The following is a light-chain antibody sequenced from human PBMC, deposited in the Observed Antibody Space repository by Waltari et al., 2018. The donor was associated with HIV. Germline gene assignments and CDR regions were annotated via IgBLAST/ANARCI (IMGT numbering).Light chain of an antibody. V-gene: IGLV2-14*03. CDR1: SSDIGAYSY. Sequence: QSALTQPASVSGSPGQSITISCTGTSSDIGAYSYVSWFQQHPGKAPKLMIYEVSNRPSGIWNRFSVSKSGNTASLTISGLQDEDEADYYCSSDTISSTIYVFGSGTKVTVL. J-gene: IGLJ1*01. CDR2: EVS. CDR3: SSDTISSTIYV.